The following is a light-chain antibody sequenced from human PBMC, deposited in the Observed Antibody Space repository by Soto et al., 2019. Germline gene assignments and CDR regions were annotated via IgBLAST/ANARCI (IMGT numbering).Light chain of an antibody. Sequence: QLVLTQSPSASASLGASVKLTCTLSSGHSSYAIAWHQQQPEKGPRYLMKLNSDGSHSKGDGIPDLFSGSSSGAERYLTISSLQSEDEADYYSQTWGTGIGVFGGGTKLTVL. CDR1: SGHSSYA. V-gene: IGLV4-69*01. CDR3: QTWGTGIGV. J-gene: IGLJ2*01. CDR2: LNSDGSH.